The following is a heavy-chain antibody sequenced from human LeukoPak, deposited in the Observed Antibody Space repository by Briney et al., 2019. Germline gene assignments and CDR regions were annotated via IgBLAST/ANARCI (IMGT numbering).Heavy chain of an antibody. CDR3: ARELGGTKTGGFDI. CDR1: GFRFIYHD. Sequence: GGSLRLSCAASGFRFIYHDMHWVRQAPGKGLEFVSSIGAAGAHTFYADSVKGRFTISRDNFQSTMYLQMDGLRPEDSAVYYCARELGGTKTGGFDIWRQGTVVTVSS. D-gene: IGHD1-14*01. J-gene: IGHJ3*02. CDR2: IGAAGAHT. V-gene: IGHV3-64*02.